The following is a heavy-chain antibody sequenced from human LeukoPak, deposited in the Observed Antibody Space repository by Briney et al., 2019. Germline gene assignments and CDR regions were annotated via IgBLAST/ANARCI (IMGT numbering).Heavy chain of an antibody. D-gene: IGHD6-13*01. CDR3: AKGGYSSSWSEFDY. Sequence: GRSLRLSCAASGFTFSSYGMHWVRQAPGKGLEWVAVIWYDGSNKYYADSVKGRFTISRDNSKNTLYLQMNSLRAEDTAVYYCAKGGYSSSWSEFDYWGQGTLVTVSS. CDR2: IWYDGSNK. CDR1: GFTFSSYG. J-gene: IGHJ4*02. V-gene: IGHV3-33*06.